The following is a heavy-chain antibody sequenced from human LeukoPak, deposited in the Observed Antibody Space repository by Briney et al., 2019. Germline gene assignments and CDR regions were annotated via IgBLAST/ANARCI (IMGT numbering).Heavy chain of an antibody. D-gene: IGHD1-26*01. CDR2: ISSSSSTI. V-gene: IGHV3-48*04. CDR1: GFTFSSYS. J-gene: IGHJ4*02. Sequence: PGGSLRLSCAASGFTFSSYSMNWVRQAPGKGLEWVSYISSSSSTIYYADSVKGRFTISRDNAKNSLYLQMNSLRAEDTAVYYCARDSGSYTLDYWGQGTLVTVSS. CDR3: ARDSGSYTLDY.